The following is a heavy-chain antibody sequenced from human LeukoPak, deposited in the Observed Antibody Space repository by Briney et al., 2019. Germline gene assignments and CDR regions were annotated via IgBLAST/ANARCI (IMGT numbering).Heavy chain of an antibody. V-gene: IGHV1-18*01. CDR1: GYTFTSYG. J-gene: IGHJ6*03. CDR2: ISAYNGNT. D-gene: IGHD3-22*01. CDR3: ARDPLSGSYSYYYYYMDV. Sequence: EASVKVSCKAAGYTFTSYGISWVRQAPGQGLEWMGWISAYNGNTNYAQKLQGRVTMTTDTSTSTAYMELRSLRSDDTAVYYCARDPLSGSYSYYYYYMDVWGKGTTVTVSS.